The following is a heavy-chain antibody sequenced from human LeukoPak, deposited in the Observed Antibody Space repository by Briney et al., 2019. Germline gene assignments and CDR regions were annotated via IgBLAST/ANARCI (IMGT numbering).Heavy chain of an antibody. V-gene: IGHV3-11*04. D-gene: IGHD1-26*01. CDR1: GFTFSDYY. J-gene: IGHJ6*03. CDR2: ISSSGSTI. CDR3: ASWVGATYSYYYYYMDV. Sequence: GGSLRLSCAASGFTFSDYYMSWIRQAPGKGLEWVSYISSSGSTIYYADSVKGRFTISRDNAKNSLYLQMNSLRAEDTAVYYCASWVGATYSYYYYYMDVWGKGTTVTIS.